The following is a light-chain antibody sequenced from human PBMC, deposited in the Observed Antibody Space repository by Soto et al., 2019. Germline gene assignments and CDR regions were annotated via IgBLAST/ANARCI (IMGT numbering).Light chain of an antibody. V-gene: IGKV1-39*01. CDR1: QNIDGF. Sequence: IKMYQSLSAVSASKGYRVIVPCRASQNIDGFLNWYQQKPGKAPKLLIFAALRLQSGVPSRFSGGGGGKEFTLTISSLQPEDFATYFCQQSYSVPWTFGQGTKVDIK. J-gene: IGKJ1*01. CDR2: AAL. CDR3: QQSYSVPWT.